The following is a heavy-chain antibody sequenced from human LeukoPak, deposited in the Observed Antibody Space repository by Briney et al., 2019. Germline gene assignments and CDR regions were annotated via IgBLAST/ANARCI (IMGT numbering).Heavy chain of an antibody. CDR3: ARGDLRYFDWLPSIYYFDY. J-gene: IGHJ4*02. D-gene: IGHD3-9*01. Sequence: GGSLRLPCAASGFTFDDYGMSWVRQAPGKGLEWVSGINWNGGSTGYADSVKGRFTISRDNAKNSLYLQMNSLRAEDTALYHCARGDLRYFDWLPSIYYFDYWGQGTLVTVSS. CDR2: INWNGGST. CDR1: GFTFDDYG. V-gene: IGHV3-20*01.